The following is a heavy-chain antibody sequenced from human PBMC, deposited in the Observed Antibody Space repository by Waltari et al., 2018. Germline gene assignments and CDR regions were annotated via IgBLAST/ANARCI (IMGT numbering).Heavy chain of an antibody. D-gene: IGHD7-27*01. CDR2: VNQVGNDM. Sequence: EVQLVESGGDLVQPGGSLRLSCAASGFTFSNYWMNVVRQAPGKGLGWVSNVNQVGNDMHYVDSVKGRFTISRDNAKNSLYLQLNGLRGEDTAIYYCATNSDFRFDYWGQGTLVTVSS. CDR3: ATNSDFRFDY. J-gene: IGHJ4*02. CDR1: GFTFSNYW. V-gene: IGHV3-7*01.